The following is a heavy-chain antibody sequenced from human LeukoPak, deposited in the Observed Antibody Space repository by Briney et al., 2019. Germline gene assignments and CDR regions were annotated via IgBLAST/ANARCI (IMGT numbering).Heavy chain of an antibody. CDR2: IIPIFGTT. CDR3: AHPSRTYYYYAMDD. V-gene: IGHV1-69*13. J-gene: IGHJ6*02. CDR1: RGTFSSYA. D-gene: IGHD1-14*01. Sequence: SVMVSCKASRGTFSSYAISWVRQAPGQGLEWMGVIIPIFGTTNYAQKFQGRVTITADESTSTAYMELSSLRSEDTAVYYCAHPSRTYYYYAMDDWGQGTTVTVSS.